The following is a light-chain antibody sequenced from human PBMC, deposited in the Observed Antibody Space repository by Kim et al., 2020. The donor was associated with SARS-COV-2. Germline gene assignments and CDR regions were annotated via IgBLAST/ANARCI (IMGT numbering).Light chain of an antibody. CDR1: QSVRSNV. Sequence: LSPGERATLSCRASQSVRSNVLAWYQHKPGQAPRLLISAASNRATGIPDRFSGSGSGTDFTLTITRLEPEDLAVYYCQQYGSAPVTFGQGTKLEI. CDR2: AAS. V-gene: IGKV3-20*01. CDR3: QQYGSAPVT. J-gene: IGKJ2*01.